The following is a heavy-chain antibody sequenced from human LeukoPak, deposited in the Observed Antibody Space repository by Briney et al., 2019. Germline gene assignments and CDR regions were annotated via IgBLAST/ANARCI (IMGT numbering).Heavy chain of an antibody. CDR3: ARGGAVNGFDS. CDR2: IYHSGST. D-gene: IGHD6-19*01. Sequence: SETLSLTCAVSGGSISSGGYSWSWIRQPPGKGLEWIGYIYHSGSTYYNPSLKSRVSISIDTSKNHFSLKMSSVTAADTAVYYCARGGAVNGFDSWGQGTRVTVSS. V-gene: IGHV4-30-2*01. CDR1: GGSISSGGYS. J-gene: IGHJ3*02.